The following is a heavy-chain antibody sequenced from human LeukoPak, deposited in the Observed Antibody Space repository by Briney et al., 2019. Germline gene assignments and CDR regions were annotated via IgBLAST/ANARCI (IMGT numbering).Heavy chain of an antibody. J-gene: IGHJ4*02. D-gene: IGHD3-3*01. CDR2: IYHTGST. CDR3: ARHVPYYDFWSGYFFDY. CDR1: GGSISSYY. Sequence: SETLSLTCTVSGGSISSYYWSWIRQPPGKGLEWIGYIYHTGSTKYNPSLKSRVSISVDTSKNQFSLKLSSVTAADTAMYYCARHVPYYDFWSGYFFDYWGQGTLVTVSS. V-gene: IGHV4-59*08.